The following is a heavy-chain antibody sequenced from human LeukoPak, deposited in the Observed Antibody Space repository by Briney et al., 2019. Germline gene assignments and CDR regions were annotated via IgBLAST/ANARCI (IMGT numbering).Heavy chain of an antibody. CDR2: ISAFNGNT. V-gene: IGHV1-18*01. CDR3: AREEYYYDSSGYLVGIGGDY. J-gene: IGHJ4*02. D-gene: IGHD3-22*01. CDR1: GYIFTSYV. Sequence: ASVKVSCKASGYIFTSYVISWVRQAPGQEREGMGWISAFNGNTNYAQKLQGRVTMTTDTSTSTAYMELRSLRSDDTAVYYCAREEYYYDSSGYLVGIGGDYRGQGTLVTVSS.